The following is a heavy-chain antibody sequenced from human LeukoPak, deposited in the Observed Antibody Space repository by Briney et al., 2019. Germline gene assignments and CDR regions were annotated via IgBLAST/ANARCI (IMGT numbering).Heavy chain of an antibody. J-gene: IGHJ4*02. D-gene: IGHD3-22*01. CDR2: INQSGST. CDR3: ARILGSSSGDY. Sequence: SETLSLTCAVYGGSFSGYYWSWIRQPPGKGLEWIGEINQSGSTNYTPSLKSRVSISVDTSKNQFSLMLISVTAADTAVYYCARILGSSSGDYWGQGTLVTVSS. CDR1: GGSFSGYY. V-gene: IGHV4-34*01.